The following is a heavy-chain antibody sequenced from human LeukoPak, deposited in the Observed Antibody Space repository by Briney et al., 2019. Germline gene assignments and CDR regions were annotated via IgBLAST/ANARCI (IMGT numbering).Heavy chain of an antibody. J-gene: IGHJ6*02. CDR1: GGSISSSSYY. CDR2: IYYSGST. CDR3: ARRSIAAARTYYYYGMDV. Sequence: SETLSLTCTVSGGSISSSSYYWGWIRQPPGTGLEWIGSIYYSGSTYYNPSLKSRVTISVDTSKNQFSLKLSSVTAADTAVYYCARRSIAAARTYYYYGMDVWGQGTTVTVSS. V-gene: IGHV4-39*01. D-gene: IGHD6-13*01.